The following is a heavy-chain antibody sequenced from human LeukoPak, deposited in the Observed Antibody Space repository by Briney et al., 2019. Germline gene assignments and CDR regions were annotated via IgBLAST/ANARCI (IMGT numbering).Heavy chain of an antibody. J-gene: IGHJ4*02. CDR3: AKHSSAPGWGFDY. V-gene: IGHV3-23*01. D-gene: IGHD6-25*01. Sequence: GGSLRLSCAPSGFTFSSYAMSWVRQAPGKGLEWVSGISGSGGITYYADSVKGRFTISRDNSKNTLYLQMNSLRAEDTAVYYCAKHSSAPGWGFDYWGQGTLVTVSS. CDR2: ISGSGGIT. CDR1: GFTFSSYA.